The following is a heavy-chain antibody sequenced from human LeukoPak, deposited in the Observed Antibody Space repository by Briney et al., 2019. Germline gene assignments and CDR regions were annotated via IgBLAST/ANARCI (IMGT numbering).Heavy chain of an antibody. CDR1: GGSLSGYY. CDR3: ARAYYYDSSAAIDY. Sequence: SETLSLTCGVYGGSLSGYYWTWIRQPPGMGLEWIGEINHRGGTGYNPSLKSRVTMSVDTSKNVFSLKLTSVTAADTAVYYCARAYYYDSSAAIDYWGQGILVTVSS. V-gene: IGHV4-34*01. J-gene: IGHJ4*02. CDR2: INHRGGT. D-gene: IGHD3-22*01.